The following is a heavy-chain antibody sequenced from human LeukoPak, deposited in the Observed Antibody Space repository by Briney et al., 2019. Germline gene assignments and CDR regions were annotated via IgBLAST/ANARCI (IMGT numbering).Heavy chain of an antibody. V-gene: IGHV1-69*13. Sequence: SVKVSCKASGGTFSSYAISWVRQAPGQGLEWMGGIIPIFGTANYAQKFQGRVTITADESTSTAYMELSSLRSEDTAVYYCARVGSLRTGYYYYGMDVWGQGTTVTVSS. J-gene: IGHJ6*02. D-gene: IGHD4-17*01. CDR1: GGTFSSYA. CDR3: ARVGSLRTGYYYYGMDV. CDR2: IIPIFGTA.